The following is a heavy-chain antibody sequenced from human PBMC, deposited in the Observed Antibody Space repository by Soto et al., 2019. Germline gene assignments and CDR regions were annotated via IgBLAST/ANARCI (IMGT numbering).Heavy chain of an antibody. CDR1: GGSISSSSYY. V-gene: IGHV4-39*01. J-gene: IGHJ4*02. Sequence: SETLSLTCTVSGGSISSSSYYWGWIRQPPGKGLEWIGSIYYSGSTYYNPSLKSRVTLSVDTSKNQFSLKLTSVTAADTAVYYCARGLITGSHYSGGWYYFDSWGQGTQVT. CDR3: ARGLITGSHYSGGWYYFDS. D-gene: IGHD6-19*01. CDR2: IYYSGST.